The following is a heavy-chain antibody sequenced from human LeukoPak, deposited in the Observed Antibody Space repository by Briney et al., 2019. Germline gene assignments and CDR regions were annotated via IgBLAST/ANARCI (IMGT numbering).Heavy chain of an antibody. J-gene: IGHJ6*03. D-gene: IGHD5-18*01. Sequence: GASVKVSCKASGGTFSSYAISWVRQAPGQGLEWMGGIIPIFGTANYAQKFQGRVTITTDESTSTAYMDLSSLRSEDTDVYYCARDPMNTARVKEDYYYYMDVWGKGTTVTVSS. CDR2: IIPIFGTA. CDR1: GGTFSSYA. CDR3: ARDPMNTARVKEDYYYYMDV. V-gene: IGHV1-69*05.